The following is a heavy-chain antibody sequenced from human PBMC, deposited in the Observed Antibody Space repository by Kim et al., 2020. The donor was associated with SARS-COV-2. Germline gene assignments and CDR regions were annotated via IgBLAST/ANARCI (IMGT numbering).Heavy chain of an antibody. CDR2: VHTSGST. D-gene: IGHD2-2*01. Sequence: SETLSLTCTVSRASISDYYWSWIRQPPGKGLEWIGYVHTSGSTNYNPSLQSRVTISADTSKNQFSLKLTSMTYADTAVYYCATSRYATSPFCFDSWGQGTLVTVSS. V-gene: IGHV4-4*08. J-gene: IGHJ4*02. CDR3: ATSRYATSPFCFDS. CDR1: RASISDYY.